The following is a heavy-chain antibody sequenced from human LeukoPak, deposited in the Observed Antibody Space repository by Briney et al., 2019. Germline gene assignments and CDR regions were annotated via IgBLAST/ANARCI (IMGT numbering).Heavy chain of an antibody. Sequence: ASVKVSCKVSGNTLTDSSMHRVRQAPGKGLEWMGGFEPEDGETVYAQKFQGRVIMTEDTSTDTGYMELSSLRSEDTAVYYCATSSLDDYIWGTYRHPLEFWGQGTLVTVSS. CDR1: GNTLTDSS. CDR3: ATSSLDDYIWGTYRHPLEF. J-gene: IGHJ4*02. D-gene: IGHD3-16*02. V-gene: IGHV1-24*01. CDR2: FEPEDGET.